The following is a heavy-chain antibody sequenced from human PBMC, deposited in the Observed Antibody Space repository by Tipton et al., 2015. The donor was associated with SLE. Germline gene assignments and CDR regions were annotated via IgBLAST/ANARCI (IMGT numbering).Heavy chain of an antibody. CDR3: ARGLWPDAFDI. CDR2: INHSGST. Sequence: TLSLTCAVYGGSFSGYYWSWIRQPPGKGLEWIGEINHSGSTNYNPSLKSRVTISVGTSKNQFSLKLSSVTAADTAVYYCARGLWPDAFDIWGQGTMVTVSS. V-gene: IGHV4-34*01. D-gene: IGHD3-10*01. J-gene: IGHJ3*02. CDR1: GGSFSGYY.